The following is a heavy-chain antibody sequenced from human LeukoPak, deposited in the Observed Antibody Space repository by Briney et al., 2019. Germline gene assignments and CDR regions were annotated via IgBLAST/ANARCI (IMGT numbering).Heavy chain of an antibody. CDR2: IKPDGSAQ. V-gene: IGHV3-7*01. J-gene: IGHJ5*02. CDR1: GFTFSNSW. D-gene: IGHD3-22*01. Sequence: GGSLRLSCAASGFTFSNSWMSWVRQAPGKGLEWVATIKPDGSAQYYVDSVKGRFTISRDNAKNSLFLQINSLRAEDTAVYYCANGGTYSSGPWGQGTLVTVSS. CDR3: ANGGTYSSGP.